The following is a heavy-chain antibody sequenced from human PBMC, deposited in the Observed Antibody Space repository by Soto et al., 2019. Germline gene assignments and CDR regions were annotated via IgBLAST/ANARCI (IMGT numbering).Heavy chain of an antibody. J-gene: IGHJ6*01. V-gene: IGHV2-70*01. D-gene: IGHD2-21*02. CDR1: GFSLSTSGMC. CDR3: ARAPARVETKDCHGIDV. Sequence: SDPTLVNPKQSLTLTFNFSGFSLSTSGMCVSWIRQPPGKALEGLALIDWDDDKYSSTSLKTRLTISTDTSKNQVVLTMTNMEPVDKATYFCARAPARVETKDCHGIDVWGLGT. CDR2: IDWDDDK.